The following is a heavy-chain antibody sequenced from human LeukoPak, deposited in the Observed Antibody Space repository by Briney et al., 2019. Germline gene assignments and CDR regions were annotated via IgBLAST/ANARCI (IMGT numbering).Heavy chain of an antibody. CDR1: GFSLSTSGVG. D-gene: IGHD5-18*01. J-gene: IGHJ5*02. Sequence: SGPTLVNPTQTLTLTCTFSGFSLSTSGVGVGWIRQPPGKALEWPAVIYWDDDNRYSPSLRNRLTITKDTSKNQVVLKMTNMDPVDTATYYCAHRRYTAGYNWFGPWGQGTLVTVSS. V-gene: IGHV2-5*02. CDR2: IYWDDDN. CDR3: AHRRYTAGYNWFGP.